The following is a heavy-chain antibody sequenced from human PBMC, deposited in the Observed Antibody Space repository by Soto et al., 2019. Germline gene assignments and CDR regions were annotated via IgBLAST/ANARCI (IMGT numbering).Heavy chain of an antibody. CDR2: IYYSGST. D-gene: IGHD2-15*01. V-gene: IGHV4-59*08. J-gene: IGHJ6*03. Sequence: QVQLQESGPGLVKPSETLSLTCTVSGGSISSYYWSWIRQPPGKGLEWIGYIYYSGSTNYNPSLNNRVTISVGVSKNQFSLKLSSVTAADTAVYYWARRARDIVVTRFYYMDVWGKGTTVTVSS. CDR1: GGSISSYY. CDR3: ARRARDIVVTRFYYMDV.